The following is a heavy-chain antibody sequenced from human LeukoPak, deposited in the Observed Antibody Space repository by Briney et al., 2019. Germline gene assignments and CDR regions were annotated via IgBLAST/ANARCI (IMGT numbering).Heavy chain of an antibody. D-gene: IGHD4-17*01. V-gene: IGHV3-74*01. CDR1: GFTFSSYW. J-gene: IGHJ4*02. CDR2: INSDGSST. CDR3: AKDRDLYGPYYFDY. Sequence: GGSLRLSCAASGFTFSSYWMHWVRQAPGKGLVWVSRINSDGSSTSYADSVKGRFTISRDNSKNTLYLQMNSLGAEDTAVYYCAKDRDLYGPYYFDYWGQGTLVTVSS.